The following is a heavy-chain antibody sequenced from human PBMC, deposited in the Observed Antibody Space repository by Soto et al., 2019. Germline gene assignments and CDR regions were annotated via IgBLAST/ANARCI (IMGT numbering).Heavy chain of an antibody. Sequence: GGSLRLSCAASGFTFSDYAMHWVRQAPGKGLEWVAVIWYDGSNKYYADSVKGRFTISRDNSKNTLYLQMNSLRAEDTAVYYCARDGGSDSSYWGQGTLVTVSS. CDR2: IWYDGSNK. J-gene: IGHJ4*02. CDR1: GFTFSDYA. CDR3: ARDGGSDSSY. D-gene: IGHD3-16*01. V-gene: IGHV3-33*08.